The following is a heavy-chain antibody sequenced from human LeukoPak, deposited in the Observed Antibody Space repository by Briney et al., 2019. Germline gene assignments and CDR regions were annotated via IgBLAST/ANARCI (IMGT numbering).Heavy chain of an antibody. CDR1: GYTFTGYY. D-gene: IGHD6-13*01. CDR2: INPNSGGT. CDR3: ARDQYSSSWYYYYYYGMDV. Sequence: GASVNVSCKASGYTFTGYYMHWVRQAPGQGLEWMGRINPNSGGTNYAQKFQGRVTMTRDTSISTAYMELSRLRSDDTAVYYCARDQYSSSWYYYYYYGMDVWSQGTTVTVSS. V-gene: IGHV1-2*06. J-gene: IGHJ6*02.